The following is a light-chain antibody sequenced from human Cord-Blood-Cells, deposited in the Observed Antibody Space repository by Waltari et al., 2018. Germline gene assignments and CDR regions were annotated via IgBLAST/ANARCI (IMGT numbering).Light chain of an antibody. CDR2: DCS. Sequence: QSAMTQPASVSGSPGQSITISSPGTSSDVGSYNLVSCYQQHPGKAPKLMISDCSKPPSGVSNRFAGSKSGNTASLTISGLQAEDEADYYCCAYAGRSTSWVCGGGTKLTVL. CDR1: SSDVGSYNL. V-gene: IGLV2-23*01. CDR3: CAYAGRSTSWV. J-gene: IGLJ3*02.